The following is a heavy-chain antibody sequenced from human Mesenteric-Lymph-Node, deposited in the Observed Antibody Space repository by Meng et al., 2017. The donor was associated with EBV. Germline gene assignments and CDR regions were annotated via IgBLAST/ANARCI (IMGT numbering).Heavy chain of an antibody. CDR1: EFTFSAHY. V-gene: IGHV3-72*01. Sequence: RRVGCGGGVVQPGRSLGLSFAASEFTFSAHYRDWVRQAPGKGLEWVGRHRNKSNGYTTEYAASVKDRFSISRDDSKNSASLQMNSLKTEDTAVYYCVRWARQLLVFDYWGQGTLVTVSS. CDR3: VRWARQLLVFDY. D-gene: IGHD6-13*01. J-gene: IGHJ4*02. CDR2: HRNKSNGYTT.